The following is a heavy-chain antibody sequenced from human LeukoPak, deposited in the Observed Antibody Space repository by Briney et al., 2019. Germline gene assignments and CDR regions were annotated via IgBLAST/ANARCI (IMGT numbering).Heavy chain of an antibody. Sequence: GGSLRLSCVASGFTFSSYGMHWVRQAPGKGLEWVAFIRYDGSNKYYADSVKGRFTISRDSSKNTLYLQMDSLRAEDTAVYYCAKGMYSSSWYFDYWGQGTLVTVSS. D-gene: IGHD6-13*01. CDR3: AKGMYSSSWYFDY. CDR1: GFTFSSYG. CDR2: IRYDGSNK. V-gene: IGHV3-30*02. J-gene: IGHJ4*02.